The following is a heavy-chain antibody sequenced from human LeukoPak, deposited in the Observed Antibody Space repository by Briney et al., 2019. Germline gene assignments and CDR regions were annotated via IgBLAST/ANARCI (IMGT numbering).Heavy chain of an antibody. J-gene: IGHJ4*02. D-gene: IGHD3-10*01. CDR1: GFTFSSYS. CDR2: ISSSSSYI. V-gene: IGHV3-21*01. CDR3: ARVALVSGPSYGSESEAADY. Sequence: PGGSLRLSCAASGFTFSSYSMNWVRQAPGKGLEWVSCISSSSSYIYYADSVRGRFTISRDNPKNSLYLQMNSLRAEDTAVYYCARVALVSGPSYGSESEAADYWGQGTLVTVSS.